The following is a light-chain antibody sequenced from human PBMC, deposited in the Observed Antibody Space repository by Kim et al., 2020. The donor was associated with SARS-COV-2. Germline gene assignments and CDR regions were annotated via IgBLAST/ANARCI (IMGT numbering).Light chain of an antibody. CDR1: ILRNQY. Sequence: SGHTVRTTCQGDILRNQYASRYQPRSGQAPVLVIHGENNRTSGFPGRSSGSRAGNTASLTITGAQAEDEADYYCNSRDSSAQRYVFGTGTKVTVL. V-gene: IGLV3-19*01. CDR2: GEN. J-gene: IGLJ1*01. CDR3: NSRDSSAQRYV.